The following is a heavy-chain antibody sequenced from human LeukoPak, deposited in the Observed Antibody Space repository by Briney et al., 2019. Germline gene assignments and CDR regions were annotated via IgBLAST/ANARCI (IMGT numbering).Heavy chain of an antibody. J-gene: IGHJ4*02. Sequence: ASVKVSCKISGYTLTEVSMHWVQQAPGKGLEWMGGFDPADGEPIYAQKFQGRVTMSEDTSTDTAYMDLSSLRSEDTAVYYCATEVVGYGDVHYFDSWGQGTLVTVSS. CDR3: ATEVVGYGDVHYFDS. V-gene: IGHV1-24*01. CDR1: GYTLTEVS. D-gene: IGHD4-17*01. CDR2: FDPADGEP.